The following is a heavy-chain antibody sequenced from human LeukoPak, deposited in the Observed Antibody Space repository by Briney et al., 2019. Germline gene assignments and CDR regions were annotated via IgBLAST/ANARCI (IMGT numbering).Heavy chain of an antibody. CDR3: ASHDFWSGYYYYYMDV. D-gene: IGHD3-3*01. J-gene: IGHJ6*03. CDR1: GGTFSSYA. CDR2: IIPIFGTA. V-gene: IGHV1-69*05. Sequence: SEKVSCKASGGTFSSYAISWVRQAPGQGLEWMGGIIPIFGTANYEQKFQGRVTITTDESTSTAYMELSSLRSEDTAVYYCASHDFWSGYYYYYMDVWGKGTTVTVSS.